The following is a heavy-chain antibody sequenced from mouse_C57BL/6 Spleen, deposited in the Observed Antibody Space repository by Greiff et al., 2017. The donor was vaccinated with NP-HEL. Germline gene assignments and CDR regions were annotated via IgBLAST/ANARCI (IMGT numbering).Heavy chain of an antibody. CDR1: GYTFTSYW. CDR3: ARKEDSNLDYFDY. Sequence: VQLQQPGAELVMPGASVKLSCKASGYTFTSYWMHWVKQRPGQGLEWIGEIDPSDSYTNYNQKFKGKSTLTVDKSSSTAYMQLSSLTSEDSAVYYCARKEDSNLDYFDYWGQGTTLTVSS. V-gene: IGHV1-69*01. J-gene: IGHJ2*01. CDR2: IDPSDSYT. D-gene: IGHD2-5*01.